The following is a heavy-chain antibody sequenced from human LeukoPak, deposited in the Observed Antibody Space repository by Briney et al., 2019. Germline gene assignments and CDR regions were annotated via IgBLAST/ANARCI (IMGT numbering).Heavy chain of an antibody. D-gene: IGHD3-22*01. J-gene: IGHJ4*02. Sequence: SETLSLTCAVYGGSFGGYYWSWIRQPPGKGLEWIGEINHSGSTNYNPSLKSRVTISVDTSKNQFSLKLSSVTAADTAVYYCARGGYYSDFDYWGQGTLVTVSS. V-gene: IGHV4-34*01. CDR2: INHSGST. CDR3: ARGGYYSDFDY. CDR1: GGSFGGYY.